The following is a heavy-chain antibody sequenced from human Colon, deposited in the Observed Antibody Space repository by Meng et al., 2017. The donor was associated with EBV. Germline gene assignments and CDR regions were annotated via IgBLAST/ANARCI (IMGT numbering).Heavy chain of an antibody. D-gene: IGHD2-8*02. CDR1: GYTFSGDA. CDR3: ATGGRPLWSH. V-gene: IGHV1-3*04. J-gene: IGHJ4*02. CDR2: INTANGNT. Sequence: QVELLQSGAEVKKPXXPXNVSCKASGYTFSGDALHWLRQAPGQRPEWMGWINTANGNTKYSQNFKGRVSITRDRSATTAYMELSSPTSEDTALYYCATGGRPLWSHWGQGTLVTVSS.